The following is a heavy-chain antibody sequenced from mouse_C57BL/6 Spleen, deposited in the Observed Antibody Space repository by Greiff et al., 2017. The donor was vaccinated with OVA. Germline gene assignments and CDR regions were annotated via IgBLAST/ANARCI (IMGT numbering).Heavy chain of an antibody. V-gene: IGHV7-3*01. CDR2: IRNKANGYTT. Sequence: EVKLVESGGGLVQPGGFTFTDYYMSWVRQPPGKALEWLGFIRNKANGYTTEYSASVKGRFTISRDNSQSILYLQMNALRAEDSATYYCARSPSMDYWGQGTSVTVSS. CDR1: FTFTDYY. CDR3: ARSPSMDY. J-gene: IGHJ4*01.